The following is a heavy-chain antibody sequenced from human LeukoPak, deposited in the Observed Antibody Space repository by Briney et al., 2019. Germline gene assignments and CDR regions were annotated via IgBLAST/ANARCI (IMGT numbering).Heavy chain of an antibody. V-gene: IGHV1-2*02. CDR1: GYTFTGYY. CDR3: ARDPIAARPLAFDY. J-gene: IGHJ4*02. CDR2: INPNSGGT. Sequence: ASVKVSCKASGYTFTGYYMHWVRQAPGQGREWMGWINPNSGGTNYAQKFQGRVTMTRDTSISTAYMELSRLRSDDTAVYYCARDPIAARPLAFDYWGQGTLVTVSS. D-gene: IGHD6-6*01.